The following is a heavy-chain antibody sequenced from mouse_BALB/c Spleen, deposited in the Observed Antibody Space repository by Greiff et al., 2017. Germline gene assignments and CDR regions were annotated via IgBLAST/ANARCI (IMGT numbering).Heavy chain of an antibody. V-gene: IGHV5-4*02. CDR3: ARGYYGHSAWFAY. Sequence: EVKLVESGGGLVKPGGSLKLSCAASGFTFSDYYMYWVRQTPEKRLEWVATISDGGSYTYYPDSVKGRFTITRDNAKNNLYLQMSSLKSEDTAMYYYARGYYGHSAWFAYWGQGTLVTVSA. D-gene: IGHD2-1*01. CDR2: ISDGGSYT. J-gene: IGHJ3*01. CDR1: GFTFSDYY.